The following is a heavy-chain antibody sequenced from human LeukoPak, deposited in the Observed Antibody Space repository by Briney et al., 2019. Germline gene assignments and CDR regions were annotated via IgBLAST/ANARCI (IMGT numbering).Heavy chain of an antibody. CDR2: ISGSGTTT. CDR3: ARDRGYGSNWFDP. Sequence: GGSLRLSCAASGFSFSSYAMSWVRQAPGKGLEWVSAISGSGTTTYYADSVKGRFTISRDNSENTLYLQMNSLRAEDTAVYYCARDRGYGSNWFDPWGQGTLVTVSS. CDR1: GFSFSSYA. D-gene: IGHD3-10*01. V-gene: IGHV3-23*01. J-gene: IGHJ5*02.